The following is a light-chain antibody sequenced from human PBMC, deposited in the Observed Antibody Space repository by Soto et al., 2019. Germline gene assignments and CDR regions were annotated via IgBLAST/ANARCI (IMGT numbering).Light chain of an antibody. CDR1: SSDVGNYNY. V-gene: IGLV2-14*01. Sequence: QSVLTQPASVSGSPGQSITISCTGTSSDVGNYNYVSWYQQHPGKAPKLMIYEVSNRPSGVSNRFSGSKSGNTASLTISGLQAEDEADYYCSSYTTSSTLVFGGGTKPPS. CDR3: SSYTTSSTLV. CDR2: EVS. J-gene: IGLJ3*02.